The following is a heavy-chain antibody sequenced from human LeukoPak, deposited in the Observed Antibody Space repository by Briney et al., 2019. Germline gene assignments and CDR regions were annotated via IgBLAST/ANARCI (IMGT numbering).Heavy chain of an antibody. Sequence: AGGSLRLSCAAYGFTVSRNYMSWVRQAPGKGLEWVSVIYSGGTTYYADSVKGRFTISRDNSKNTLYLQMNSLRAEDTAVYYCARGGRDGYNFGNWFDYWGQGTLVTVSS. CDR1: GFTVSRNY. CDR2: IYSGGTT. D-gene: IGHD5-24*01. V-gene: IGHV3-53*01. CDR3: ARGGRDGYNFGNWFDY. J-gene: IGHJ4*02.